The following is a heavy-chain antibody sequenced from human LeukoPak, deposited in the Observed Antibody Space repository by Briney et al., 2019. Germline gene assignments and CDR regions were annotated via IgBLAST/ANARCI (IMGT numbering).Heavy chain of an antibody. CDR1: GFTFSSYS. V-gene: IGHV3-21*01. D-gene: IGHD3-16*02. CDR2: ISSSSSYI. Sequence: GGSLRLSCAASGFTFSSYSMNWVRQAPGKGLEWVSSISSSSSYIYYADSVKGRFTISRDNAKNSLYLQMNSLRAEDTAVYYCASTSYYDYVWGSYRYPDYWAREPWSPSPQ. CDR3: ASTSYYDYVWGSYRYPDY. J-gene: IGHJ4*02.